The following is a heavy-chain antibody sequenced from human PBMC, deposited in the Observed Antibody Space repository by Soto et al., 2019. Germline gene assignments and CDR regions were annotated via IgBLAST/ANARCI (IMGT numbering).Heavy chain of an antibody. Sequence: GGSLRLSCAASGFTFSSYGMHWVRQAPGKGLEWVAVISYDGSNKYYADSVKGRFTISRDNSKNTLYLQMNSLRAEDTAVYYCAKDLFGAAGTTTVGMDVWGQGTTVTVSS. CDR1: GFTFSSYG. J-gene: IGHJ6*02. CDR3: AKDLFGAAGTTTVGMDV. CDR2: ISYDGSNK. V-gene: IGHV3-30*18. D-gene: IGHD6-13*01.